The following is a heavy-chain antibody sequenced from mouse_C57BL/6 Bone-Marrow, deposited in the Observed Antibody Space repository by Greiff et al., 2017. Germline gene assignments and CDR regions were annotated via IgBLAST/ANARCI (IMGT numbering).Heavy chain of an antibody. CDR1: GYAFTNYL. V-gene: IGHV1-54*01. J-gene: IGHJ2*01. CDR2: INPGSGGT. D-gene: IGHD2-14*01. CDR3: ASSYRYFDY. Sequence: VQRVESGAELVRPGTSVKVSCKASGYAFTNYLIEWVKQRPGQGLEWIGVINPGSGGTNYNEKFKGKATLTADKSSSTASMQISSLPSEDAAVYFCASSYRYFDYWGKGTTLTVSS.